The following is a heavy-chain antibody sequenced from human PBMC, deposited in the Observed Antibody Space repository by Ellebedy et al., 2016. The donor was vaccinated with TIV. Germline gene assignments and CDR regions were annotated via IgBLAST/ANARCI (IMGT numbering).Heavy chain of an antibody. CDR1: GGSTASYY. D-gene: IGHD1-26*01. CDR3: ARGGTYWYPFDY. CDR2: VYHTGDT. Sequence: MPGGSLRLSCSVSGGSTASYYWSWIRQPPGKGLEWIGYVYHTGDTKYNPSLKSRVTISVDTSKNQFTLRLNSVSAVDTAVYYCARGGTYWYPFDYWGQGAQVAVSS. V-gene: IGHV4-59*01. J-gene: IGHJ4*02.